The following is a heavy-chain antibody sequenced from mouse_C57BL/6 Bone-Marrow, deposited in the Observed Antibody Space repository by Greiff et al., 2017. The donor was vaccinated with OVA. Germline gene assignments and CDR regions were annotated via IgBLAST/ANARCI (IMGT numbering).Heavy chain of an antibody. CDR2: ILPGSGST. J-gene: IGHJ1*03. V-gene: IGHV1-9*01. CDR3: ARCPYYSNFYWYFDV. CDR1: GYTFTGYW. Sequence: QVQLQQSGAELMKPGASVKLSCKATGYTFTGYWIEWVKQRPGHGLEWIGEILPGSGSTTYNEKFKGKATFTSDTSSNTAYMQLSSLTTEDSAIYYCARCPYYSNFYWYFDVWGTGTTVTVSS. D-gene: IGHD2-5*01.